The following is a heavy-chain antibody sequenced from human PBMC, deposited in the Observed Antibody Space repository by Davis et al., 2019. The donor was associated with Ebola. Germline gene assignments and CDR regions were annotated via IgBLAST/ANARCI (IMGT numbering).Heavy chain of an antibody. V-gene: IGHV3-74*01. Sequence: LKISCAASGFTFSNYWMHWVRQAPGKGLVWVSHINSDGSSTSYADSVKGRFTISRDNAKNTLYLQMNSLRAEDTAVYYCARDPGYYMDVWGKGTTVTVSS. CDR3: ARDPGYYMDV. CDR1: GFTFSNYW. J-gene: IGHJ6*03. CDR2: INSDGSST.